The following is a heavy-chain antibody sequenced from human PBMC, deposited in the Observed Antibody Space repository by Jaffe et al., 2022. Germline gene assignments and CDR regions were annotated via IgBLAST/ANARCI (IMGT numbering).Heavy chain of an antibody. Sequence: EVQLLESGGGLVQPGGSLRLSCAASGFTFSSYAMSWVRQAPGKGLEWVSAISGSGGSTYYADSVKGRFTISRDNSKNTLYLQMNSLRAEDTAVYYCAKDLASDYGDYFLHDAFDIWGQGTMVTVSS. D-gene: IGHD4-17*01. CDR1: GFTFSSYA. CDR2: ISGSGGST. V-gene: IGHV3-23*01. J-gene: IGHJ3*02. CDR3: AKDLASDYGDYFLHDAFDI.